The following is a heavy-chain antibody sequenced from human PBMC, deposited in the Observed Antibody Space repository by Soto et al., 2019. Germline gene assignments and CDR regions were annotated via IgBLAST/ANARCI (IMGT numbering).Heavy chain of an antibody. Sequence: PGESLKISCKGSGYSFTSYWISWVRQMPGKGLEWMGRIDPSDSYTNYSPSFQGHVTISADKSISTAYLQWSSLKASDTAMYYCVSDFWSGYIYYYYGMDVWGQGTTVTAP. D-gene: IGHD3-3*01. CDR3: VSDFWSGYIYYYYGMDV. CDR2: IDPSDSYT. V-gene: IGHV5-10-1*01. J-gene: IGHJ6*02. CDR1: GYSFTSYW.